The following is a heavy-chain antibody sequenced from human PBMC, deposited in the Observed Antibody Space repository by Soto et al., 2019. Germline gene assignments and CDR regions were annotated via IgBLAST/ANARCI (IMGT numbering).Heavy chain of an antibody. D-gene: IGHD3-3*01. CDR3: AGTIFGVVSTFDY. Sequence: QVQLQQWGAGLLKPSETLSLTCAVYGGSFSGYYWSWIRQPPGKGLEWIGEINHSGSTNYNPSLKSRVTISVDTSKNQFSLKLSSVTAADTAVYYCAGTIFGVVSTFDYWGQGTLVTVSS. CDR2: INHSGST. V-gene: IGHV4-34*01. J-gene: IGHJ4*02. CDR1: GGSFSGYY.